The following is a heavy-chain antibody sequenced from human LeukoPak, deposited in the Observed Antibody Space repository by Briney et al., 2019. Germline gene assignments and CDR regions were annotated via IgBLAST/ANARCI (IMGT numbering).Heavy chain of an antibody. CDR2: IYSGGST. J-gene: IGHJ6*02. CDR3: AREGLEYYDFWSGSVYGMDV. D-gene: IGHD3-3*01. V-gene: IGHV3-53*01. Sequence: PGGSLRLSCAASGFTVSSNYMSWVRQAPGKGLEWVSVIYSGGSTYYADSVKGRFTISRDNSMNTLYLQVNSLRAEDTAVYYCAREGLEYYDFWSGSVYGMDVWGQGTTVTVSS. CDR1: GFTVSSNY.